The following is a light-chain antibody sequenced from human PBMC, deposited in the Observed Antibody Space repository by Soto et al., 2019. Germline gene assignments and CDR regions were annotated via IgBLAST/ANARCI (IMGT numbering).Light chain of an antibody. CDR1: QSIISW. V-gene: IGKV1-5*03. Sequence: DIQMTQSPSTLSASVGDSITITWRASQSIISWLAWYQQKPGKAPQLLIYKASILESGVPSRFSGSGSGTEFSLTSSSLQPDDLATYYCQHYNSYPSTFGQGTKVEIK. CDR3: QHYNSYPST. CDR2: KAS. J-gene: IGKJ1*01.